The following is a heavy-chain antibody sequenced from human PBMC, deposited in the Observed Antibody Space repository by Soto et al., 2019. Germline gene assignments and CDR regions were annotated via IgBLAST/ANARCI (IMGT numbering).Heavy chain of an antibody. CDR2: IYYSGST. CDR1: GGSISSGDYY. V-gene: IGHV4-30-4*01. J-gene: IGHJ4*02. CDR3: ARCASSCSLGF. Sequence: QVELQESGPGLAKPSQTLSLTCTVSGGSISSGDYYWSWIRQPPGKGLEWIGYIYYSGSTYYNPSLMSRVTIAGDTSKNQFSLYLSSVTAADTAVYYCARCASSCSLGFWGQGTLVTVSS. D-gene: IGHD2-15*01.